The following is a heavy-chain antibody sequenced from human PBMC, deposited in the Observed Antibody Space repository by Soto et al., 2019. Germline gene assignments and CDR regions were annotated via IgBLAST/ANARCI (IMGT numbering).Heavy chain of an antibody. D-gene: IGHD6-13*01. CDR1: GYTFTSYG. Sequence: GSSVTVSCKDSGYTFTSYGISWVRQAPGQGLEWMGWISAYNGNTNYAQKLQGRVAMTTDTSTRTAYMELRSLRSDDTAVYYCARDRRWAAAGTVGYRMDVWGQGTTDTLS. J-gene: IGHJ6*02. CDR2: ISAYNGNT. V-gene: IGHV1-18*04. CDR3: ARDRRWAAAGTVGYRMDV.